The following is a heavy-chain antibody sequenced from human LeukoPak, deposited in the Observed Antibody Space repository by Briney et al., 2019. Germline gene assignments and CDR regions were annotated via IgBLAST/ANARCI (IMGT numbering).Heavy chain of an antibody. CDR1: GGSISSYY. J-gene: IGHJ4*02. Sequence: PSETLSLTCTVSGGSISSYYWSWIRQPPGKGLEWIGYIYYSGSTNYNPSLKSRVTISVDTSKNQFSLKLSSVTAADTAVYYCARHNYDILTGNDYWGQGTLVTVSS. D-gene: IGHD3-9*01. V-gene: IGHV4-59*08. CDR2: IYYSGST. CDR3: ARHNYDILTGNDY.